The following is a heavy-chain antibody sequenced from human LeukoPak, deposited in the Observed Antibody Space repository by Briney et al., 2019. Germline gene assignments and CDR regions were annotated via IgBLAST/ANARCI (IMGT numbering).Heavy chain of an antibody. V-gene: IGHV1-69*05. J-gene: IGHJ4*02. CDR3: ARARLDYYDSSGYYSS. D-gene: IGHD3-22*01. CDR1: GGTFSSYA. Sequence: SVKVSCKASGGTFSSYAISWVRQAPGQGLEWMGRIIPIFGTANYAQKFQGRVTITTDESTSTAYMELSSLRSEDTAVYYCARARLDYYDSSGYYSSWGQGTLVTVSS. CDR2: IIPIFGTA.